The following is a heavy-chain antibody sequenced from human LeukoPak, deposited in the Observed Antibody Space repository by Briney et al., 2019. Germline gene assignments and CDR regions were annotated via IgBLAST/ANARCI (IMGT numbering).Heavy chain of an antibody. CDR2: MNPNSGNT. CDR3: ARGGASSSYYYYYYMDV. D-gene: IGHD6-13*01. Sequence: GASVKVSCKASGYTSTSYDINWVRQATGQGLEWMGWMNPNSGNTGYAQKFQGRVTMTRNTSISTAYMELSSLRSEDTAVYYCARGGASSSYYYYYYMDVWGKGTTVTVSS. J-gene: IGHJ6*03. V-gene: IGHV1-8*01. CDR1: GYTSTSYD.